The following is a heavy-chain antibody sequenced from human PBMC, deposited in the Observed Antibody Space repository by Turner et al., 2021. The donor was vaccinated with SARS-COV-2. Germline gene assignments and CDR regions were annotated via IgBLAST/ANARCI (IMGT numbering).Heavy chain of an antibody. CDR3: ARAGREGFDP. J-gene: IGHJ5*02. CDR1: GGSFRGYY. V-gene: IGHV4-34*01. Sequence: QVQLQQWGAGLLKPSETLSLSCAVHGGSFRGYYWSWIRQPPGKGLDWIGEINHSGSTNYNPSLKSRLSISIDTAKNQFSLNLNSVTAADTAVYYCARAGREGFDPWGQGTLVTVSS. D-gene: IGHD1-26*01. CDR2: INHSGST.